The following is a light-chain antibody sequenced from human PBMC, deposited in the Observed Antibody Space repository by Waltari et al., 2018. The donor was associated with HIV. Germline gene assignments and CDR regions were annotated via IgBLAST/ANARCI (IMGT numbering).Light chain of an antibody. J-gene: IGKJ1*01. CDR1: QGISNS. CDR2: GTS. Sequence: DIQMTQSPSSLSASVGDRVTITCRASQGISNSLAWYQQKPGKAPKLLLYGTSRLESGVPSRFSGSGSGTDYTLTISSLQPEDFATYYCQQYYITPWTFGQGTKVDIK. V-gene: IGKV1-NL1*01. CDR3: QQYYITPWT.